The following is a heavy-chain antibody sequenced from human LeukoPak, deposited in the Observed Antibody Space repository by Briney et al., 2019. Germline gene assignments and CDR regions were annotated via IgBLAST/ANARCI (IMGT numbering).Heavy chain of an antibody. J-gene: IGHJ6*03. D-gene: IGHD2/OR15-2a*01. CDR2: IDWDDDK. CDR3: ARQNSGGYYYYMDV. CDR1: GFSLSTSGMC. Sequence: SGPALVKPTQTLTLTCTFSGFSLSTSGMCVIWIRQPPGKALEWLARIDWDDDKYYSTSLKTRLTISKDTSKNQVVLTMTNMDPVDTATYYCARQNSGGYYYYMDVWGKGTTVTVSS. V-gene: IGHV2-70*11.